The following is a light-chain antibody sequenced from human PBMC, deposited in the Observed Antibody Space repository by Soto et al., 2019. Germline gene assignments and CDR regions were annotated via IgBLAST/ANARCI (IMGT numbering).Light chain of an antibody. CDR1: QSISSW. CDR3: QEYNSHSRYT. V-gene: IGKV1-5*03. Sequence: DLQMTPSPSTLSASIGDRVTITCRASQSISSWLAWYQQKPGKAPKLLIYKASSLESGVPSRFSGSGSGTEFTLTISSLQPDDYATYYCQEYNSHSRYTFGQGTKLQIK. CDR2: KAS. J-gene: IGKJ2*01.